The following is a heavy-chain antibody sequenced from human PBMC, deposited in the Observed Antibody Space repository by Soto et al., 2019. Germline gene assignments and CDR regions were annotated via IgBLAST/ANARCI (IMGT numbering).Heavy chain of an antibody. CDR2: IYYSGST. D-gene: IGHD6-13*01. Sequence: SETLSLTCTVSGGSISSYYWSWIRQPPGKGLEWIGYIYYSGSTNYNPSLKSRVTISVDTSKNQFSLKLSSVTAADTAVYYCARDFSRGSSWDHWGQGTLVTVSS. J-gene: IGHJ4*02. CDR3: ARDFSRGSSWDH. CDR1: GGSISSYY. V-gene: IGHV4-59*01.